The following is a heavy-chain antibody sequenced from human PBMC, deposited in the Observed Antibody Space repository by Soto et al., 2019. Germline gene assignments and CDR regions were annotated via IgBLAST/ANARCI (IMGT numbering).Heavy chain of an antibody. Sequence: QVQLVQSGAEVKKPGASVKVSCKASGYTFTSYDINWVRQATGQGLEWMGWMNHNSGNTGYAQKFRGRVTLTRTTSTNTAYRELSTLRAEDTTVYYCATGRYSSSWSTGRWVDPWGQGTLVTVPS. CDR2: MNHNSGNT. V-gene: IGHV1-8*01. D-gene: IGHD2-21*01. J-gene: IGHJ5*02. CDR3: ATGRYSSSWSTGRWVDP. CDR1: GYTFTSYD.